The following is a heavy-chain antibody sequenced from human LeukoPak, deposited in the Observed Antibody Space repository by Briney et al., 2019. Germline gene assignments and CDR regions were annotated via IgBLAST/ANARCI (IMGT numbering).Heavy chain of an antibody. CDR2: INPNSGGT. D-gene: IGHD2-2*01. CDR3: ATWVSSTPGGFP. Sequence: ASVKVSCKASGYTFTSYGISWVRQAPGQGLEWMGRINPNSGGTNYAQEFQGRVTMTRDTSISTAYMELRGLRSDDTAVYYCATWVSSTPGGFPWGQGTLVTVSS. CDR1: GYTFTSYG. J-gene: IGHJ5*02. V-gene: IGHV1-2*06.